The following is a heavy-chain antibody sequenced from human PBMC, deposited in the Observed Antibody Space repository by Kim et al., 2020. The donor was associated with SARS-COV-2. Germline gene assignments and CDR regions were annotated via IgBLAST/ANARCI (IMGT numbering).Heavy chain of an antibody. D-gene: IGHD3-9*01. J-gene: IGHJ6*01. Sequence: GGSLRLSCAASGFTFSDYAMNWVRQAPGRGLQWVSAISAGGGSTYYADSMKGRFIISRDNSKNTLYLQMSSLRAEDTAVYYCASSNILTGYYSRNRYGM. V-gene: IGHV3-23*01. CDR2: ISAGGGST. CDR3: ASSNILTGYYSRNRYGM. CDR1: GFTFSDYA.